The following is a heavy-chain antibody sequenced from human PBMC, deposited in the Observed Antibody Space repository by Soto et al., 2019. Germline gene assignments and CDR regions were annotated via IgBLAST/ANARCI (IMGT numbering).Heavy chain of an antibody. J-gene: IGHJ4*02. D-gene: IGHD3-22*01. V-gene: IGHV4-61*01. CDR3: ARYYYDSSGYDSFDY. Sequence: SETLSLTCTVSGGSVRSGSYYWSWIRQPPGKGLEWIGYIYYIGSTNYNPSPKSRVTISVDTSKNQFSLKLSSVTAADTAVYYCARYYYDSSGYDSFDYWGQGTLVTVSS. CDR1: GGSVRSGSYY. CDR2: IYYIGST.